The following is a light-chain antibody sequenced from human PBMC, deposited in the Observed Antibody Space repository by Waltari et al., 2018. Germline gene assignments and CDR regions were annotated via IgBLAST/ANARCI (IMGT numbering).Light chain of an antibody. CDR3: QQYYTFPRLS. J-gene: IGKJ3*01. Sequence: DVQMTQSPSSLSASVGDTVTITCRTSQNIDGRLTWLQQKPGKAPELLIYGTSILRGGVPSRFSGSGSGTNFTRTSYNLQPEDFAAYYCQQYYTFPRLSFGPGTTFDV. CDR1: QNIDGR. CDR2: GTS. V-gene: IGKV1-39*01.